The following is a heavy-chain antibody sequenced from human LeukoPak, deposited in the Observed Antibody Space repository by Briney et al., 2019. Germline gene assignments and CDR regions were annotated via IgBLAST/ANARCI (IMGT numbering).Heavy chain of an antibody. CDR2: ISTSSSYI. Sequence: PGGSLRLSCAASGFTFSRHSMNWVRQAPGKGLEWVSFISTSSSYIYYADSVKGRFTISRDNAKNSLYLQMNSLRAEDTAVYYCARDGSTPWGYYMDVWGKGTTVTISS. D-gene: IGHD7-27*01. CDR3: ARDGSTPWGYYMDV. J-gene: IGHJ6*03. CDR1: GFTFSRHS. V-gene: IGHV3-21*01.